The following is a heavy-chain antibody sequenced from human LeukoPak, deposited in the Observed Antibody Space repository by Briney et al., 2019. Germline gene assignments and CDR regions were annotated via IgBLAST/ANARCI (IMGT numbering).Heavy chain of an antibody. D-gene: IGHD2-2*01. CDR1: GGSISSYY. Sequence: SETLSLTCTVSGGSISSYYWSWIRQPPGKGLEWIGYIYYSGSTNYNPSLKSRVTISVDTSKNQFSLKLSSVTAADTAVYYCARTVVTRYCSSTSCYPDAFDIWGQGTMVTVSS. J-gene: IGHJ3*02. CDR3: ARTVVTRYCSSTSCYPDAFDI. CDR2: IYYSGST. V-gene: IGHV4-59*01.